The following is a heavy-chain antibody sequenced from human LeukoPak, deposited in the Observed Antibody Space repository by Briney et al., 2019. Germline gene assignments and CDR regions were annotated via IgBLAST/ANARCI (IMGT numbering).Heavy chain of an antibody. J-gene: IGHJ4*02. V-gene: IGHV4-31*03. CDR1: GGSISSGGYY. Sequence: PSGTLSLTCTVSGGSISSGGYYWSWIRQHPGKGLEWIGYIYYSGSTYYNSSLESRVTISVDTSKNQFSLRLSSVTAADTAVYYCARVESFAATPYFFDYWGQGTLVTVSS. D-gene: IGHD6-25*01. CDR2: IYYSGST. CDR3: ARVESFAATPYFFDY.